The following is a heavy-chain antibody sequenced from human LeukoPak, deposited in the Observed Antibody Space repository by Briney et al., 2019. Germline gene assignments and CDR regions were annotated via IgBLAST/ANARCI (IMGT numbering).Heavy chain of an antibody. CDR3: ARDKAELLLWFGESPTNNWFDP. V-gene: IGHV4-4*07. J-gene: IGHJ5*02. CDR2: IYTSGST. CDR1: GGSISSYY. Sequence: PSETLSLTCTVSGGSISSYYWSWIRQPAGKGLEWIGRIYTSGSTNYNPSLKSRVTMSVDTSKNQFSLKLSSVTAADTAVYYCARDKAELLLWFGESPTNNWFDPWGQGTLVTVSS. D-gene: IGHD3-10*01.